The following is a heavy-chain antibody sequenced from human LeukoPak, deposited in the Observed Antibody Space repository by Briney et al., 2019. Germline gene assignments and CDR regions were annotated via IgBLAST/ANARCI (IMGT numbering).Heavy chain of an antibody. V-gene: IGHV4-38-2*01. D-gene: IGHD3-3*01. CDR2: IYHSGST. CDR3: ARHAQLRFLEWLLSLNWFDP. CDR1: GYSISSGYY. J-gene: IGHJ5*02. Sequence: SETLSLTCAVSGYSISSGYYWGWIRQPPGKGLEWIGSIYHSGSTYYNPSIKTRVTISVDTSKNQFSLKLSSVTAADTAVYYCARHAQLRFLEWLLSLNWFDPWGQGTLVTVSS.